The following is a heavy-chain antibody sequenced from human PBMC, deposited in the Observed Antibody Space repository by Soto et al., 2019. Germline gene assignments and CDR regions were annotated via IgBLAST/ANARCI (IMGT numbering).Heavy chain of an antibody. CDR2: IYYSGST. Sequence: PSETLSLTCTVSGGSISSYYWSWIRQPPGKGLEWIGYIYYSGSTNYNPSLKSRVTISVDKSKNQFSLKLSSVTAADTAVYYCARGGTSDILTGYPFDYWGQGTLVTVSS. V-gene: IGHV4-59*12. D-gene: IGHD3-9*01. J-gene: IGHJ4*02. CDR1: GGSISSYY. CDR3: ARGGTSDILTGYPFDY.